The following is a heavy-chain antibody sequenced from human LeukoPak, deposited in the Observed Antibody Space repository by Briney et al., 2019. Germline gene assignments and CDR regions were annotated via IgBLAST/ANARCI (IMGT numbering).Heavy chain of an antibody. CDR1: GFSFSSYN. CDR2: ITTTSSYT. CDR3: ARRLRRNYFDY. V-gene: IGHV3-21*01. Sequence: GGSLRLSCEASGFSFSSYNMDWVRQTPGKGLEWISSITTTSSYTFYADSVKGRFTISRDNAKNSLYLQMNSLRAEDTAVYYCARRLRRNYFDYWGQGTLVTVSS. J-gene: IGHJ4*02. D-gene: IGHD4-17*01.